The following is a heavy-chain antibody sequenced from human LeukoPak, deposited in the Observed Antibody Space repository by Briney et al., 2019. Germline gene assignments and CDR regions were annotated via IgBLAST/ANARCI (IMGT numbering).Heavy chain of an antibody. J-gene: IGHJ5*02. V-gene: IGHV4-59*01. Sequence: SETLPPTCTVSGGSISSYYWSWIRQPPGKGLEWIGYIYYSVSTNYNPSLKSRVTISVDTSENQFSLKLSSVTAADTAVYYCARDKGGFDPWGQGTLVTVSS. D-gene: IGHD3-16*01. CDR2: IYYSVST. CDR3: ARDKGGFDP. CDR1: GGSISSYY.